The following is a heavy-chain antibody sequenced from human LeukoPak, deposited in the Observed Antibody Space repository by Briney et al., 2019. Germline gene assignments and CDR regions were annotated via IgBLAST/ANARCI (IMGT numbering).Heavy chain of an antibody. D-gene: IGHD3-10*01. Sequence: PGGSLRLSCAASGFTFSSYGMHWVRQAPGKGLEWVAVISYDGSNKYYADSVKGRFTISRDNSKNTLYLQMNSLRAEDTAVYYCAKLMSPGGKLLWFGEVEYGIDVWGKGTTVTVSS. CDR1: GFTFSSYG. V-gene: IGHV3-30*18. CDR3: AKLMSPGGKLLWFGEVEYGIDV. J-gene: IGHJ6*04. CDR2: ISYDGSNK.